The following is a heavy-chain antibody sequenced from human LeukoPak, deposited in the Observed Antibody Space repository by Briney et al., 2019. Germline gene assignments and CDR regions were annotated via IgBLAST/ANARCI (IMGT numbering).Heavy chain of an antibody. CDR2: ISYDESNK. V-gene: IGHV3-30*18. D-gene: IGHD3/OR15-3a*01. J-gene: IGHJ4*02. CDR3: AKVLDGDYVVY. CDR1: GFRFSSYG. Sequence: GGSLRLSCAASGFRFSSYGMHWVRQAPGKGLEWVAVISYDESNKFYEDSVKGRFTISRDNSKNTLYLQMNSLRAEDTAVYYCAKVLDGDYVVYWGQGTLVTVSS.